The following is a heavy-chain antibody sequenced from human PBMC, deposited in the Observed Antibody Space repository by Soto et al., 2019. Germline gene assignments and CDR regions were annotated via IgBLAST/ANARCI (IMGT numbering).Heavy chain of an antibody. J-gene: IGHJ6*02. Sequence: TGGSLRLSCAASGFTFSNAWMNWVRQAPGKGLEWVGRIKSKTDGGTTDYAAPVKGRFTISRDDSKNTLYLQMNSLKTEDTAVYYCTTEANGYFNYYYGMDVWGQGTTVTVSS. CDR1: GFTFSNAW. CDR3: TTEANGYFNYYYGMDV. V-gene: IGHV3-15*07. CDR2: IKSKTDGGTT. D-gene: IGHD3-22*01.